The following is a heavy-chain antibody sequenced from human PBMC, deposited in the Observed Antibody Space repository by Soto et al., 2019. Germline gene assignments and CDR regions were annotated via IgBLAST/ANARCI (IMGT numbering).Heavy chain of an antibody. J-gene: IGHJ3*02. Sequence: ASVKVSCKASGYIFTGYYIQWVRQAPGQGLEWMGWINTKTGGTKYAQKFQGRVTMTRDTSINTASMEVSRLRYDDTAVYYCATDKVAFDMWGQGTMVTVSS. D-gene: IGHD3-9*01. V-gene: IGHV1-2*02. CDR3: ATDKVAFDM. CDR2: INTKTGGT. CDR1: GYIFTGYY.